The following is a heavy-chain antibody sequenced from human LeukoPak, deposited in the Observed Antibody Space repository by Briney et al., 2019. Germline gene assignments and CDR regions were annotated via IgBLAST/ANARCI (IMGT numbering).Heavy chain of an antibody. J-gene: IGHJ6*02. Sequence: ASVKVSCKVSGYTLTELSMHWVRQAPGKGLEWMVGFDPEDGETIYAQKFQGRVTMTEDTSTDTAYMELSSLRSEDTAVYYCAVSGSHPYYYGMDVWGQGTTVTVSS. V-gene: IGHV1-24*01. D-gene: IGHD1-26*01. CDR3: AVSGSHPYYYGMDV. CDR2: FDPEDGET. CDR1: GYTLTELS.